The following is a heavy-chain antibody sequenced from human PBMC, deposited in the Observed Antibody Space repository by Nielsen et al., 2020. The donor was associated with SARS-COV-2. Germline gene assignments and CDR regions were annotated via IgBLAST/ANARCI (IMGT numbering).Heavy chain of an antibody. Sequence: GESLKISCAASGFTFSSYSMNWVRQAPGKGLEWVSYISSSSSTIYYADSVKGRFTISRDNAKNSLYLQMNSLRAEDTAVYYCARDFYYDQSPSFDYWGQGTLVTVSS. CDR1: GFTFSSYS. D-gene: IGHD3-22*01. V-gene: IGHV3-48*01. CDR2: ISSSSSTI. J-gene: IGHJ4*02. CDR3: ARDFYYDQSPSFDY.